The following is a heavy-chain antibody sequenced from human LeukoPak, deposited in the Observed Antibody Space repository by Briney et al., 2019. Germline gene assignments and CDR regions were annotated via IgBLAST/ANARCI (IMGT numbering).Heavy chain of an antibody. CDR2: IGKGGGSI. CDR1: GFTFSNYA. V-gene: IGHV3-23*01. Sequence: PGGSLRLSCAAPGFTFSNYAMSWVRQAPGKGRGWVSIIGKGGGSIYYADSVKGRFTISRDDYKNTLSLQMNSLRAEDTALYYCAKSWGYTRPYYNYMEVWGKGTTVTVSS. CDR3: AKSWGYTRPYYNYMEV. D-gene: IGHD3-16*02. J-gene: IGHJ6*03.